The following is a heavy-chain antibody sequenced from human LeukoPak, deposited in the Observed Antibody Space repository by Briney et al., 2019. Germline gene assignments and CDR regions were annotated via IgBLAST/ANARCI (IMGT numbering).Heavy chain of an antibody. Sequence: GASVKVSCKASGGTFSSYAISWVRQAPGQGLEWMGGIIPIFGTANYAQKFQGRVTITTDESTSTAYMELSSLRSEDTAVYYCARAYWSSTSCLHLDFWGQGTLVTVSS. CDR1: GGTFSSYA. D-gene: IGHD2-2*01. CDR2: IIPIFGTA. V-gene: IGHV1-69*05. CDR3: ARAYWSSTSCLHLDF. J-gene: IGHJ4*02.